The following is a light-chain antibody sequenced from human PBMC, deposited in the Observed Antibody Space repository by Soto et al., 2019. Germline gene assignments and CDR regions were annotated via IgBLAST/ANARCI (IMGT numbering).Light chain of an antibody. Sequence: IQLTQSPSSLSASVGDRVTITCQASQDIDKNLNWYQQKSGKAPKLLIYDASSLQTGGPSRFXGSGSATAFTFTISSLQPEDIATYYCQQYDNLLPITFGQGTRLEIK. J-gene: IGKJ5*01. CDR2: DAS. V-gene: IGKV1-33*01. CDR1: QDIDKN. CDR3: QQYDNLLPIT.